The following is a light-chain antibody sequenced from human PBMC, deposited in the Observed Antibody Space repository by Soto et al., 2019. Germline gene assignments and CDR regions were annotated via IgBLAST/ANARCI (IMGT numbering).Light chain of an antibody. V-gene: IGLV2-14*01. CDR1: SSDVGGYNY. CDR2: DVS. J-gene: IGLJ1*01. Sequence: QSALTQPASVSGSPGQSITISCTGTSSDVGGYNYVSWYQQHPGKAPKLMFYDVSNRPSGVSNRFSGSKSGNTASLTISGLQAEDEADYYCSSYTSSSTLDVFGTGTKLTVL. CDR3: SSYTSSSTLDV.